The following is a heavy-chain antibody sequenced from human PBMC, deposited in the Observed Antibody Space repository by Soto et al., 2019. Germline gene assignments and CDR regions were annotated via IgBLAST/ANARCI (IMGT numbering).Heavy chain of an antibody. V-gene: IGHV4-34*01. J-gene: IGHJ6*02. CDR2: INHSGST. CDR1: GGSCSGYY. Sequence: LETLPHTCAVSGGSCSGYYWSWIRQPPGKGLEWIGEINHSGSTDYNPSLKSRVTISVDTSKNQFSLKLSSVTAADTAVYYCARVTGRYYYGMDVWGQGTTVTVSS. CDR3: ARVTGRYYYGMDV.